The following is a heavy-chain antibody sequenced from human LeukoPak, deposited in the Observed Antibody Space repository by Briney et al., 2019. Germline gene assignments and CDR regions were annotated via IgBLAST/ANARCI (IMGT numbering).Heavy chain of an antibody. CDR1: GYTFTGYY. CDR3: ARGARGALLGY. Sequence: EASVKVSCKASGYTFTGYYMHWVRQAPGQGLEWMGWINPNSGRTNYAQKFQGRVTMTRDTSISTAYMELSRLRSDDTAVYFCARGARGALLGYWGQGTLVTVSS. V-gene: IGHV1-2*02. D-gene: IGHD6-6*01. J-gene: IGHJ4*02. CDR2: INPNSGRT.